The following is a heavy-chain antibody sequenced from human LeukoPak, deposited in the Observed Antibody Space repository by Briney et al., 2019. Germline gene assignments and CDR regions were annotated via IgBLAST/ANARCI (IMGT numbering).Heavy chain of an antibody. CDR1: GGTFSSYA. J-gene: IGHJ3*02. D-gene: IGHD2-15*01. CDR3: ARVTTGYCSGGSCYNAFDI. V-gene: IGHV1-69*13. CDR2: IIPIFGTA. Sequence: SVKVSCKASGGTFSSYAISWVRQAPGQGLEWMGGIIPIFGTANYAQKFQGRVTITADESTSTAYMELSSLRSEDTAVYYCARVTTGYCSGGSCYNAFDIWGQGTMVTVSS.